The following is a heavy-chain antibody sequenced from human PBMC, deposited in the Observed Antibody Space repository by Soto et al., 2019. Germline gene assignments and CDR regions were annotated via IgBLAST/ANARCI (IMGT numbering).Heavy chain of an antibody. Sequence: QVQLVQSGAEVRKPGSSVKVSCKISGGTFTNYVISWLRLAPGQGLEWMGGLILIFGAANLAQKFQGRVTITADESTSTVNMEFSSLTSEDTAVYYCARGRSSPNFDPWGQGTLVTVSS. CDR3: ARGRSSPNFDP. D-gene: IGHD6-6*01. V-gene: IGHV1-69*01. CDR1: GGTFTNYV. J-gene: IGHJ5*02. CDR2: LILIFGAA.